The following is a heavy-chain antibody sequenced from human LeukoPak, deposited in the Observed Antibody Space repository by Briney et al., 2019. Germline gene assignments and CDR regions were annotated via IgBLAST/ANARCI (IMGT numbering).Heavy chain of an antibody. V-gene: IGHV4-4*02. CDR1: GESIRSSNW. CDR2: IYHSGTT. Sequence: PSETLSLTCTVSGESIRSSNWRSWVLQPPGKGLEWIVEIYHSGTTNYNPSPKSRVTISFDTSTNQFFLDLSPVTAADTAVYYCSNKVYCSTTSCHPAGYWGLGSLVTVSS. D-gene: IGHD2-2*01. CDR3: SNKVYCSTTSCHPAGY. J-gene: IGHJ4*02.